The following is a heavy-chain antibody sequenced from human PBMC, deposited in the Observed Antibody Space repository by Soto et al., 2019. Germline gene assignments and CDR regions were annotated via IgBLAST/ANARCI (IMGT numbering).Heavy chain of an antibody. Sequence: PSETLSLTCAVYGGSFSGYYWSWIRQPPGKGLEWIGEINHSGSTNYNPSLKSRVTISVDTSKNQFSLKLSSVTAADTAVYYCAGGGGAGYYYDSSGYFGTWGQGTLVTVSS. CDR2: INHSGST. CDR3: AGGGGAGYYYDSSGYFGT. V-gene: IGHV4-34*01. D-gene: IGHD3-22*01. J-gene: IGHJ4*02. CDR1: GGSFSGYY.